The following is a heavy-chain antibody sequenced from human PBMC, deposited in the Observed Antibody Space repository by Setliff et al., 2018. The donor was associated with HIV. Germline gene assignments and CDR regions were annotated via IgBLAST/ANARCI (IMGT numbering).Heavy chain of an antibody. J-gene: IGHJ4*02. Sequence: SETLSLTCSVSGVSISSSRFYWGWVRQPPGKGLEWLGSIYHTGSTYYNPSLESRVTISIDTSKHQFSLKLSSVTAADTAVYFCARGTAPRRGTNYGGNYPLDYWGQGTLVTVSS. CDR1: GVSISSSRFY. D-gene: IGHD4-17*01. CDR2: IYHTGST. V-gene: IGHV4-39*07. CDR3: ARGTAPRRGTNYGGNYPLDY.